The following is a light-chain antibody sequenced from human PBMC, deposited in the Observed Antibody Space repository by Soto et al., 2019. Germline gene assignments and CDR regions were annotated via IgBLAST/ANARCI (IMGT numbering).Light chain of an antibody. V-gene: IGLV2-14*01. CDR3: SSYTTSNTRQPV. CDR1: SSDVGGYNY. J-gene: IGLJ1*01. Sequence: QALLTEPSTVSASLGQSITISCTGTSSDVGGYNYVSWYQHHPGKAPKLLIYEVSNRPSGVSNRFSGSKSDNTASLTISGLQPEDEADYYCSSYTTSNTRQPVSGTGPKVTVL. CDR2: EVS.